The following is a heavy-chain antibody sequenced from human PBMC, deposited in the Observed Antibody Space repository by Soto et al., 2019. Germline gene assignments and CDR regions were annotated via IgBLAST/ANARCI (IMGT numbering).Heavy chain of an antibody. J-gene: IGHJ4*02. V-gene: IGHV3-23*01. CDR3: ELDFTLEFDY. D-gene: IGHD6-6*01. CDR1: GFTFSSYA. Sequence: GGSLRLSCAASGFTFSSYAMSWVRQAPGKGPEWVSTISGRGDNTYYADSVKGRFTISRDNSKNTLYLQMRSLRAEDTAVYYCELDFTLEFDYWGQGTLVTVSS. CDR2: ISGRGDNT.